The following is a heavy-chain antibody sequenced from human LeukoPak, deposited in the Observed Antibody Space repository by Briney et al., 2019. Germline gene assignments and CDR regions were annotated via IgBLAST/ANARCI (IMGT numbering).Heavy chain of an antibody. CDR1: GYRFTSYW. J-gene: IGHJ4*02. V-gene: IGHV5-51*01. CDR2: IYPGDSDI. D-gene: IGHD6-6*01. CDR3: ARHAYSTSSSLDS. Sequence: GESLKISCKGSGYRFTSYWIAWVRQMPGKGLEWMGIIYPGDSDIRYSPSFEGQVTISADKSISTVYLQWSSLKASDTAIYYCARHAYSTSSSLDSWGQGTLVTVSS.